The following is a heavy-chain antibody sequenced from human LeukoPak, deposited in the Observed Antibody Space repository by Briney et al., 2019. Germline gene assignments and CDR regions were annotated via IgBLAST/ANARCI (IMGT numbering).Heavy chain of an antibody. CDR2: IYYSGST. CDR1: GGSISSYY. J-gene: IGHJ6*03. D-gene: IGHD3-9*01. Sequence: TPSETLTLTCTVSGGSISSYYWSWIRQPPGKGLEWIGYIYYSGSTNYNPSLKSRVTISVDTSKNQFSLKLSSVTAADTAVYYCARDLRYCDYYYYMDVWGKGTTVTVSS. CDR3: ARDLRYCDYYYYMDV. V-gene: IGHV4-59*01.